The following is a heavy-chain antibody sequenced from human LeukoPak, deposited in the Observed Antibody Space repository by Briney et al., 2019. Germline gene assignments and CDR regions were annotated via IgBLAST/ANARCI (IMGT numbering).Heavy chain of an antibody. CDR1: GYTFTTYY. D-gene: IGHD5-24*01. Sequence: ASVKVSCKASGYTFTTYYMHWVRQAPGQGLEWMGIINPSGGSTTYAQNFQGRVTMTRDTSTSAVYMELSSLRSEDTAVFYCARALDRWFDFWGQGTLVTVSS. CDR2: INPSGGST. CDR3: ARALDRWFDF. V-gene: IGHV1-46*01. J-gene: IGHJ4*02.